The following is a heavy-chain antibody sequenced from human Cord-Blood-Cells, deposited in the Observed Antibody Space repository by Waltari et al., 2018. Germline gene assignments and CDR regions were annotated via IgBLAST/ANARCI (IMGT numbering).Heavy chain of an antibody. Sequence: QVQLQQWGAGLLKPSETLSLTCAVYGGSFSGYYWSWIRQPPGKGLEWIGEINHSGSTNYNPSLKSRVTISVDTSKNQFSLKLSSVTAADTAMYYCANLGELGIFDYWGQGTLVTVSS. D-gene: IGHD1-26*01. J-gene: IGHJ4*02. CDR3: ANLGELGIFDY. V-gene: IGHV4-34*01. CDR2: INHSGST. CDR1: GGSFSGYY.